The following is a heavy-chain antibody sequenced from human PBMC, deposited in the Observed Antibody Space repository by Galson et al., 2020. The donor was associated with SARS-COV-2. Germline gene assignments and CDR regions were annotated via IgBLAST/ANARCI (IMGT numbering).Heavy chain of an antibody. CDR1: GGSIRTGGHY. Sequence: ASETLSLTCTVSGGSIRTGGHYWNWIRQHPGKGLEWIGYIYDSGSAFYNPSLKSRVTISVDTSKKQFSLKLSSVTAADTAVYYCARDAGYESRGYYGYFQHWGQGTLVTVSS. CDR3: ARDAGYESRGYYGYFQH. J-gene: IGHJ1*01. CDR2: IYDSGSA. V-gene: IGHV4-31*03. D-gene: IGHD3-22*01.